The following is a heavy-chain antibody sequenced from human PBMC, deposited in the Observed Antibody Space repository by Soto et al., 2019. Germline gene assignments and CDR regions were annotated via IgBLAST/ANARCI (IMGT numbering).Heavy chain of an antibody. V-gene: IGHV4-39*01. CDR3: ARHPMITFGGVIAFDY. Sequence: SETLSLTCTVSGGSISSSSYYWGWIRQPLGKGLEWIGSIYYSGSTYYNPSLKSRVTISVDTSKNQFSLKLSSVTAADTAVYYCARHPMITFGGVIAFDYWGQGTLVTVSS. CDR1: GGSISSSSYY. D-gene: IGHD3-16*02. CDR2: IYYSGST. J-gene: IGHJ4*02.